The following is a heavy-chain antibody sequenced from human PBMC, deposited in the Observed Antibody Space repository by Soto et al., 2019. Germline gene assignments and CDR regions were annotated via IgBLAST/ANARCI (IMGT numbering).Heavy chain of an antibody. CDR3: GRVDVLRFLGWLI. D-gene: IGHD3-3*01. J-gene: IGHJ4*02. CDR2: ISAYNGNT. Sequence: ASVQVSCKASGYTFTNYGRLWVRQPPGQGLEWMGCISAYNGNTNYAHNLEGRVAITTDTSTSRAYVELRSLRSDDTAVYYCGRVDVLRFLGWLIWGQGTLVTVSS. V-gene: IGHV1-18*04. CDR1: GYTFTNYG.